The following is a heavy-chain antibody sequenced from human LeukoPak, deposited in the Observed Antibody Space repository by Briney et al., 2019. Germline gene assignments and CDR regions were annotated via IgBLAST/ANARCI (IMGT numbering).Heavy chain of an antibody. CDR3: ATDRGLR. CDR2: IKHDGSEK. Sequence: GGSLRLSCAASGLTFSDYWMYWVRQAPGKGLEWVANIKHDGSEKYYVDSVKGRFTISRDNAKNSLYLQMNNLRVEDTAVYYCATDRGLRWGKGTTVTVSS. V-gene: IGHV3-7*03. CDR1: GLTFSDYW. J-gene: IGHJ6*04.